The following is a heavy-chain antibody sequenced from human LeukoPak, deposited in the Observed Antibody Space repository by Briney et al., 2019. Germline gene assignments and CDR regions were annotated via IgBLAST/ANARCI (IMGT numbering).Heavy chain of an antibody. V-gene: IGHV3-7*03. J-gene: IGHJ4*02. CDR3: AKGYYYDSAGYYTVDY. CDR2: INQDGSQK. D-gene: IGHD3-22*01. Sequence: GGSLRLSCAASGFTFGSCWMNWVRQTPGKGLEWVANINQDGSQKFYVDSVKGRFTISRDNANNSLYLQMNSLRAEDTAVYYCAKGYYYDSAGYYTVDYWGQGTLVTVSS. CDR1: GFTFGSCW.